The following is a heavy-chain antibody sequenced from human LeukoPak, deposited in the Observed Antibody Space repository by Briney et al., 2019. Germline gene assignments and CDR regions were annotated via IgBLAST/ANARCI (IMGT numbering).Heavy chain of an antibody. V-gene: IGHV3-7*01. Sequence: HPGGSLRLSCAASGFTFSSYWMSWVRQAPGKGLEWVANIKQDGSEKYYVDSVKGRFTISRDNAKNSLYLQMNSLRAEDTAVYYCARDYSYGYYYYYMDVWGKGTTVTVSS. CDR3: ARDYSYGYYYYYMDV. D-gene: IGHD5-18*01. CDR2: IKQDGSEK. CDR1: GFTFSSYW. J-gene: IGHJ6*03.